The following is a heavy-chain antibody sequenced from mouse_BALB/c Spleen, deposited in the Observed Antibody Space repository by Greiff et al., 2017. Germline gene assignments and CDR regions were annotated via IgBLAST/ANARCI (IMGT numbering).Heavy chain of an antibody. CDR2: IDPYNGGT. CDR1: GYAFTSYN. Sequence: VHVKQSGPELVKPGASVKVSCKASGYAFTSYNMYWVKQSHGKSLEWIGYIDPYNGGTSYNQKFKGKATLTVDKSSSTAYMHLNSLTSEDSAVYYCARVITTVVEAAFDYWGQGTTLTVSS. J-gene: IGHJ2*01. V-gene: IGHV1S135*01. D-gene: IGHD1-1*01. CDR3: ARVITTVVEAAFDY.